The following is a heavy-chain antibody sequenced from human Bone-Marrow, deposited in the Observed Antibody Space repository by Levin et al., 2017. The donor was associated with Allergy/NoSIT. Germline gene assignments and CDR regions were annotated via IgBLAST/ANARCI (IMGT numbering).Heavy chain of an antibody. D-gene: IGHD4-23*01. CDR2: IYYSGNS. Sequence: SETLSLTCTVSGDSINNYYLTWIRQPPGKRPEWLGYIYYSGNSNYNPSLKTRLTMSVDRSKNQFSLQMTSVTAADAALYFCARGTVAANYFDLWGRGTLVSVSS. CDR3: ARGTVAANYFDL. V-gene: IGHV4-59*01. J-gene: IGHJ2*01. CDR1: GDSINNYY.